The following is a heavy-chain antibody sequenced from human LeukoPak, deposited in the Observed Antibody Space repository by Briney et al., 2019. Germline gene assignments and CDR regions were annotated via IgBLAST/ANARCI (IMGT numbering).Heavy chain of an antibody. CDR2: ISSSGSTI. J-gene: IGHJ6*03. V-gene: IGHV3-48*03. CDR3: ARGNGLYCGGDCYSYYYYYMDV. CDR1: GFTFSSYE. Sequence: GGSLRLSCAASGFTFSSYEMNWVRQAPGKGVEWVSYISSSGSTIYYADSVKGRFTISRDNAKNSLYLQMNSLRAEDTAVYYCARGNGLYCGGDCYSYYYYYMDVWGKGTTVTVSS. D-gene: IGHD2-21*02.